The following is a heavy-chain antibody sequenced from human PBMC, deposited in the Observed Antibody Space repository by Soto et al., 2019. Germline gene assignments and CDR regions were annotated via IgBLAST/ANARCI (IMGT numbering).Heavy chain of an antibody. J-gene: IGHJ6*02. CDR2: IWSDGSKK. CDR1: GFTFSSSV. CDR3: ARGGLWSGCHCALDV. V-gene: IGHV3-33*01. D-gene: IGHD3-3*01. Sequence: QVQLEESGGGVVQPGRSLRLSCAASGFTFSSSVMHWVRQAPGRGLEWVAVIWSDGSKKYYADSVTGRFAISRDNSISTLDLQMSSLSAEDTAVYYCARGGLWSGCHCALDVGGQGTTVTVSS.